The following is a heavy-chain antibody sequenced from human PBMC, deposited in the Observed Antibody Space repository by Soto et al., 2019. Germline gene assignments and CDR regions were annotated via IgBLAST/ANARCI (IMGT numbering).Heavy chain of an antibody. CDR2: ISSNGGST. D-gene: IGHD6-19*01. CDR1: GFTFSSYA. V-gene: IGHV3-64*01. J-gene: IGHJ4*02. CDR3: AREGGDSSGWYGGYYFDY. Sequence: EVQLVESGGGLVQPGGSLRLSCAASGFTFSSYAMHWVRQAPGKGLEYVSTISSNGGSTYYANSVKGRFTISRDNSKNTLYLQMGSLRAEDMAVYYCAREGGDSSGWYGGYYFDYWAQGTLVTVSS.